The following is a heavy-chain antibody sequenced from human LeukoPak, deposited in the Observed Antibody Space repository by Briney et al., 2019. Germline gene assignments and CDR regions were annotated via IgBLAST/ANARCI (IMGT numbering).Heavy chain of an antibody. D-gene: IGHD2-8*01. CDR2: ISDTGATT. CDR3: AKDTSIGRYCTNGVCSPFDY. Sequence: PGGSLRLSCAGSGFTFSSYAMRWVRQAPGKGLEWVSAISDTGATTYDADSVKGRFTISRDNSRSTLYLQMNSLRAEHTALYYCAKDTSIGRYCTNGVCSPFDYWGQGTLVTVSS. J-gene: IGHJ4*02. CDR1: GFTFSSYA. V-gene: IGHV3-23*01.